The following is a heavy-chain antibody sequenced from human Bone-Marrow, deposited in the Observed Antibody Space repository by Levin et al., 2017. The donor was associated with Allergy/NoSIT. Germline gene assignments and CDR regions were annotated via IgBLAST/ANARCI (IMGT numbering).Heavy chain of an antibody. Sequence: GGSLRLSCAASGFTFSSYGMHWVRQAPGKGLEWVAVISYDGSNKYYADSVKGRFTISRDNSKNTLYLQMNSLRAEDTAVYYCAKWAVAGTRGRKYYYYYYYMDVWGKGTTVTVSS. CDR2: ISYDGSNK. J-gene: IGHJ6*03. V-gene: IGHV3-30*18. CDR3: AKWAVAGTRGRKYYYYYYYMDV. D-gene: IGHD6-19*01. CDR1: GFTFSSYG.